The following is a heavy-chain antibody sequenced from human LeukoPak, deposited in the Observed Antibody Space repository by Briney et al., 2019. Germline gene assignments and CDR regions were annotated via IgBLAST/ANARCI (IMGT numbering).Heavy chain of an antibody. V-gene: IGHV3-11*01. Sequence: PGGSLRLSCAASGFTFSDSYMSWIRQAPGKGLEWVSYISSSGSTIYYADSVKGRFTISRDNAKNSLYLQMNSLRAEDTAVYYCARTAGVTYYYDSSGYYYFDYWGQGTLVTVSS. J-gene: IGHJ4*02. D-gene: IGHD3-22*01. CDR3: ARTAGVTYYYDSSGYYYFDY. CDR2: ISSSGSTI. CDR1: GFTFSDSY.